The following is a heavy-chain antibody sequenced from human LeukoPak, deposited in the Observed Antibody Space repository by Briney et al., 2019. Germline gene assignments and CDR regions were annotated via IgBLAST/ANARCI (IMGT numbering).Heavy chain of an antibody. Sequence: SETLSLTCTVSGGSISSYYWSWIRQPPGKGLEWIGYIYTSGSTNGNPSLKSRVTISVDTSKNQFSLKLSSVTAADTAVYYCARHGRDGYNYFDYWGQGTLVTVSS. CDR3: ARHGRDGYNYFDY. V-gene: IGHV4-4*09. D-gene: IGHD5-24*01. J-gene: IGHJ4*02. CDR1: GGSISSYY. CDR2: IYTSGST.